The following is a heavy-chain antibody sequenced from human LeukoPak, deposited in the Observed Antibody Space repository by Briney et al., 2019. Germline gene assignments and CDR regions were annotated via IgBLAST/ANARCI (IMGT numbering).Heavy chain of an antibody. CDR2: VYYGRTT. D-gene: IGHD5-12*01. CDR1: AASFISSSHH. V-gene: IGHV4-39*01. Sequence: SETLSLTCTVSAASFISSSHHWGWIRQSPGKGLEWIGTVYYGRTTYYNPSLDGRVTMSLDTSANHFSLQLNSVTAADTAAYYCVRHDGRGGATMGAFDSWGQGSLVAVSS. J-gene: IGHJ5*01. CDR3: VRHDGRGGATMGAFDS.